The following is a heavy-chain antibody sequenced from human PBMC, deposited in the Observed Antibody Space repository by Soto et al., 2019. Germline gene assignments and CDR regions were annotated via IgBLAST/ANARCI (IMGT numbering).Heavy chain of an antibody. CDR3: ARDPGTGEFFDC. V-gene: IGHV4-59*01. J-gene: IGHJ4*02. CDR2: IYYSGST. Sequence: QVQLQESGPGLVKPSETLSLTCTVSGGSISSYYWSWIRQPPGKGLEWIGYIYYSGSTNYNPSLKSRVTISVDTSKNQFSLKLSSVTAADTAVYYCARDPGTGEFFDCWGQGTLVTVSS. D-gene: IGHD3-10*01. CDR1: GGSISSYY.